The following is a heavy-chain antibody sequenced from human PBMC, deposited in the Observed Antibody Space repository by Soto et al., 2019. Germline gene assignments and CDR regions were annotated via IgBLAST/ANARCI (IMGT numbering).Heavy chain of an antibody. CDR2: IYWDDDK. CDR3: AHRVLRTVFGLVTTTAIYFDF. V-gene: IGHV2-5*02. Sequence: QITLNESGPTVVRPTETLTLTCRFSGFSLTTSGVGVGWVRQSPGKAPEWLALIYWDDDKRYSESLKSRLTITKDTSKIQVVLTVANLDPTYTATYYCAHRVLRTVFGLVTTTAIYFDFWGQGTPVAVSS. CDR1: GFSLTTSGVG. J-gene: IGHJ4*02. D-gene: IGHD3-3*01.